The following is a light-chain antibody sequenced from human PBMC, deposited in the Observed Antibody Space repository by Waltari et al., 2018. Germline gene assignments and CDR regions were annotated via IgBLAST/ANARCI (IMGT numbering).Light chain of an antibody. V-gene: IGKV4-1*01. CDR2: WAS. CDR1: QSVLYSSNNKNY. CDR3: QQYYSTPIT. Sequence: DIVMTQSPDSLAVSLGERATINCKSSQSVLYSSNNKNYLAWYQQKPGQPPKQIIYWASTRESGVPDRFRGSGSGTDFTLTISSLQAEDVAVYYCQQYYSTPITFGQGTRLEIK. J-gene: IGKJ5*01.